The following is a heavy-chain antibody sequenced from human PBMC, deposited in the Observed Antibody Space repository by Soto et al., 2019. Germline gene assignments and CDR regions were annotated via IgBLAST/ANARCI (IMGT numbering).Heavy chain of an antibody. Sequence: EVQLLESGGGLIQPGGSLRLSCAVSGFIFSNYAMSWVRQAPGKRLEWVSAISGSGGNTYYADSVRGRFTISRDNPKNALYLQMNNLRAEDTAVYYCAKEHRVITSGDAFDIWGQGTMVTVSS. CDR1: GFIFSNYA. CDR2: ISGSGGNT. V-gene: IGHV3-23*01. J-gene: IGHJ3*02. D-gene: IGHD3-3*01. CDR3: AKEHRVITSGDAFDI.